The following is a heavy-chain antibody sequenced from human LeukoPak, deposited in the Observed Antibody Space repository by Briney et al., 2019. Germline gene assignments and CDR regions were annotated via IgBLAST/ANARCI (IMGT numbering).Heavy chain of an antibody. V-gene: IGHV3-23*01. D-gene: IGHD3-16*02. CDR2: ISDTGRRT. J-gene: IGHJ4*02. CDR1: GFTFNDYA. CDR3: ARHDSFIPY. Sequence: RAGGSLRLSCAASGFTFNDYAMSWVRQAAGKGREWVAGISDTGRRTYYTDSVKGRFTISRDDSKKTVSLQMNTLRAEDTAIYFCARHDSFIPYWGQGTLVTVSS.